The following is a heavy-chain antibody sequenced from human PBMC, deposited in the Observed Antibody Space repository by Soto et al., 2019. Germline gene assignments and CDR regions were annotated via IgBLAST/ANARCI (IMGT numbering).Heavy chain of an antibody. CDR1: GGSFSGYY. CDR2: INHSGST. Sequence: PSETLSLTCAVYGGSFSGYYWSWIRQPPGKGLEWVGEINHSGSTNYNPSLKSRVTISVDTSKNQFSLKLSSVTAADTAVYYCARNSLYGSGSYYMAYWGQGTLVTVSS. J-gene: IGHJ4*02. V-gene: IGHV4-34*01. CDR3: ARNSLYGSGSYYMAY. D-gene: IGHD3-10*01.